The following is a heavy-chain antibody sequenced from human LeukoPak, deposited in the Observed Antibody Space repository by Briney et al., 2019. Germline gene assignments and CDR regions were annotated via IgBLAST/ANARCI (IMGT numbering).Heavy chain of an antibody. CDR1: GGSIAGYNS. CDR3: ARMDYSAGYYFDY. V-gene: IGHV4-4*02. J-gene: IGHJ4*02. D-gene: IGHD6-13*01. CDR2: IYHTGRT. Sequence: SETLSLTCAVSGGSIAGYNSWTWVRKPPGKGLEWIAEIYHTGRTNYNPSLKSRVTISVDKSNNQFSLRLSSVTAADTAVYYCARMDYSAGYYFDYWGQGTLVTVSS.